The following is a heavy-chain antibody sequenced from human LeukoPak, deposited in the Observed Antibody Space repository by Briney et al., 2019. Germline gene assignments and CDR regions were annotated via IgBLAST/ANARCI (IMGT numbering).Heavy chain of an antibody. D-gene: IGHD6-13*01. V-gene: IGHV4-4*07. J-gene: IGHJ4*02. CDR3: ARGRGSSWYYFDY. Sequence: SETLSLTCTVSGGSISSYYWSWVRQPAGKGLEWIGRIYASGNTNYNPSLKGRVTMSLDTSKNQFSLNLSSVTAADTAVYYCARGRGSSWYYFDYWGRGTLVAVSS. CDR1: GGSISSYY. CDR2: IYASGNT.